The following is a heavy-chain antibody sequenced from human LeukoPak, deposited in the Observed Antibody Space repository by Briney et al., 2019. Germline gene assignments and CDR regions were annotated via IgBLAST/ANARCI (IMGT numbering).Heavy chain of an antibody. J-gene: IGHJ4*02. D-gene: IGHD5-24*01. V-gene: IGHV3-72*01. CDR2: SRDRANSYST. CDR1: GFTFSDHY. Sequence: GGSLRLSCAASGFTFSDHYMDWVRQAPGKGLEGVGRSRDRANSYSTEYATSVEGRFTISRDDSKNSLYLQMDRLKTEDTAVYYCANFFGNNYGFWGQGTLVTVSS. CDR3: ANFFGNNYGF.